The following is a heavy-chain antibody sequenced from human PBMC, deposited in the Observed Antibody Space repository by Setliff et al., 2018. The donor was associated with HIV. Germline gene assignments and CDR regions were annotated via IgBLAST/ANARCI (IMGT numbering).Heavy chain of an antibody. CDR2: ISPYNGHT. Sequence: ASVKVSCKTSGYTFPTYGISWVRQAPGHGLEWMGWISPYNGHTKYAQTFQGRVTMTIDTSTNSAYMELRSLRSVDTAVYFCARLGSGWSDSYYYAMDVWGQGTTVTVSS. CDR3: ARLGSGWSDSYYYAMDV. CDR1: GYTFPTYG. J-gene: IGHJ6*02. V-gene: IGHV1-18*01. D-gene: IGHD6-19*01.